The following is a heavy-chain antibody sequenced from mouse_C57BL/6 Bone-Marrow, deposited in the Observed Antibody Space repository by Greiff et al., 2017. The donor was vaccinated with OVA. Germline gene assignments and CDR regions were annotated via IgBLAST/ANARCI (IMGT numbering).Heavy chain of an antibody. CDR1: GYTLTDYN. CDR2: INPNNGGT. J-gene: IGHJ2*01. V-gene: IGHV1-22*01. Sequence: EVQLQQSGPELVKPGASVKMSCKASGYTLTDYNMHWVKQSHGKSLEWIGYINPNNGGTSYNQKFKGKATLTVNKSSSTAYMELRSLTSEDSAVYYCARILLLRYPFDYWGQGTTLTVSS. CDR3: ARILLLRYPFDY. D-gene: IGHD1-1*01.